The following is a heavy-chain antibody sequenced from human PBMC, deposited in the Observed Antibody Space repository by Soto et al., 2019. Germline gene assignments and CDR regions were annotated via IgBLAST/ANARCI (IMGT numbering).Heavy chain of an antibody. CDR2: IWHDGSKK. CDR3: ARGGEGKDGTGGGMDV. V-gene: IGHV3-33*01. J-gene: IGHJ6*02. D-gene: IGHD3-10*01. Sequence: QVQLVESGGGVVQPGTSLRLSCAVSGFTFSSYGMHWVRQAPGKGLEWVAVIWHDGSKKYYVDSVKGRFTISRDSSKKIFDLQMNSLRGEGPAVDYWARGGEGKDGTGGGMDVWGQGTTVTASS. CDR1: GFTFSSYG.